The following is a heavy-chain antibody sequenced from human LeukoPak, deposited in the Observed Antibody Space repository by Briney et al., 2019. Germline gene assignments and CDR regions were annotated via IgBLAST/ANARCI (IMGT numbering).Heavy chain of an antibody. CDR1: GGTFSSYA. CDR2: IIPIFGTA. D-gene: IGHD5-18*01. Sequence: GASVKVSCKASGGTFSSYAISWVRQAPGQGLEWMGGIIPIFGTANYAQKFQGRVTITADESTSTAYMELSSLRSGDTAVYYCARAGGYSYGYVISLDYWGQGTLVTVSS. V-gene: IGHV1-69*13. J-gene: IGHJ4*02. CDR3: ARAGGYSYGYVISLDY.